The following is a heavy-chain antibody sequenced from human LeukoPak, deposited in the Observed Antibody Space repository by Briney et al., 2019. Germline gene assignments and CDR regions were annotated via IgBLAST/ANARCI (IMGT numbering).Heavy chain of an antibody. Sequence: PGGSLRLSCAASGFTFSTYAMSWVRQAPGKGLEWVSAISGSGASTYYADSVKGRLTISRDNSKNTLYLQMNSLRAEDTAVYYCAKEMATILRVFDYWGQGTLVTVSS. D-gene: IGHD5-24*01. CDR1: GFTFSTYA. CDR2: ISGSGAST. CDR3: AKEMATILRVFDY. V-gene: IGHV3-23*01. J-gene: IGHJ4*02.